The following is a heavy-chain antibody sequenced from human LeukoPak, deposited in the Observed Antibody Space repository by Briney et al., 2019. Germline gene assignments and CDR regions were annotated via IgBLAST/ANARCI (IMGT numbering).Heavy chain of an antibody. CDR3: AQNGEPHYYMDV. CDR1: GFTFSSYS. V-gene: IGHV3-21*01. CDR2: ISGDSRYI. Sequence: GGSLRLSCAASGFTFSSYSMNWVRQAPGKGLGWVSAISGDSRYIYYADSVRGRFTISRDNAENSLYLQMNSLRVEDTAVYYCAQNGEPHYYMDVWGKGTTVAVSS. D-gene: IGHD1-14*01. J-gene: IGHJ6*03.